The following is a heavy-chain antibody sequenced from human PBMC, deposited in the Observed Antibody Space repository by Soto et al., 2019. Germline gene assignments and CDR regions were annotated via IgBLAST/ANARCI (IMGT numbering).Heavy chain of an antibody. CDR1: GFTFSSYS. CDR3: ARDLEGYYYDSSGYPIRAFDY. J-gene: IGHJ4*02. Sequence: GSLRLSCAASGFTFSSYSMNWVRQAPGKGLEWVSYISSSSSTIYYADSVKGRFTISRDNAKNSLYLQMNSLRDEDTAVYYCARDLEGYYYDSSGYPIRAFDYWGQGTLVTVSS. CDR2: ISSSSSTI. V-gene: IGHV3-48*02. D-gene: IGHD3-22*01.